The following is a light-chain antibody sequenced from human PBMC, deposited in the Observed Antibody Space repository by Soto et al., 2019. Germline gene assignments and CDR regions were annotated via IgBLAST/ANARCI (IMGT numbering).Light chain of an antibody. CDR1: QGIRND. V-gene: IGKV1-6*01. J-gene: IGKJ3*01. CDR2: AAS. Sequence: AIQMTQSPSSLSASVGDRVTITCRASQGIRNDLGWYQQKPGKAPKLLIYAASSLQSGAPSRVSGSGSGTDFTLTISNLQPEDFATYYCLQDYNYPFTVGPGTKVDSK. CDR3: LQDYNYPFT.